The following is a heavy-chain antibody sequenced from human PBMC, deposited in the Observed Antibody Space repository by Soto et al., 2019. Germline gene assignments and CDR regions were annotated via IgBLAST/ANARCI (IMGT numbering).Heavy chain of an antibody. D-gene: IGHD5-12*01. J-gene: IGHJ6*02. CDR1: GFTFSSYG. CDR3: AIVVRDGYNPQNPLDV. V-gene: IGHV3-33*01. CDR2: IWYDGSNK. Sequence: GESRRLSWAASGFTFSSYGMHWVRQAPGKGLEWVAVIWYDGSNKYYADSVKGRFTISRDNSKNTLYLQMNSLRAEDTAVYYCAIVVRDGYNPQNPLDVWGQGTTVTVSS.